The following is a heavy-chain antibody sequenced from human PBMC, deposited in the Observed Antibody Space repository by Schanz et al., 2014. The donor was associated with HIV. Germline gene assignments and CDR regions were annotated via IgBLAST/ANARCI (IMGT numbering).Heavy chain of an antibody. CDR1: GGTFSSSA. CDR2: IIPIFDTT. Sequence: QVQLVQSGAEVTKPGSSVKVSCKASGGTFSSSAISWVRQAPGQGLEWMGGIIPIFDTTNYAQKFQGRATITADESTSTAYMELSSLRSEDTAVYYCARDSPVAAGTLDYWGQGTLVTVSS. J-gene: IGHJ4*02. CDR3: ARDSPVAAGTLDY. V-gene: IGHV1-69*01. D-gene: IGHD6-13*01.